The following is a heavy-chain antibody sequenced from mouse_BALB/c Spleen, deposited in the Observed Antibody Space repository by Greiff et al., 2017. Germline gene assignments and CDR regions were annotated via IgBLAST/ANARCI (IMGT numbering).Heavy chain of an antibody. CDR3: ARRTVGYFDV. J-gene: IGHJ1*01. CDR1: GYTFTDYA. CDR2: ISTYYGDA. Sequence: QVQLQQSGAELVRPGVSVKISCKGSGYTFTDYAMHWVKQSHAKSLEWIGVISTYYGDASYNQKFKGKATMTVDKSSSTAYMELARLTSEDSAIYYCARRTVGYFDVWGAGTTVTVSS. V-gene: IGHV1S137*01. D-gene: IGHD1-1*01.